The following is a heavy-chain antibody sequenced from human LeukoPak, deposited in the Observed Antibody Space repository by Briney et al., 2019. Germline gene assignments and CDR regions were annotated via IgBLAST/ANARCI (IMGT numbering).Heavy chain of an antibody. Sequence: GASVKVSCKVSGYTLTELSMHWVRQAPGKGLEGMGGFDPEDGETIYAQKFQGRVTMTEDTSTDTAYMELSGLRSEDTAVYYCATAVGGVFAPGYWGQGTLVTVSS. J-gene: IGHJ4*02. CDR3: ATAVGGVFAPGY. CDR2: FDPEDGET. CDR1: GYTLTELS. D-gene: IGHD2-8*01. V-gene: IGHV1-24*01.